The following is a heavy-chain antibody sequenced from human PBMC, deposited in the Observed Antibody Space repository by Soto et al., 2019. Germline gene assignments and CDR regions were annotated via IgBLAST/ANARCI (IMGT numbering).Heavy chain of an antibody. CDR1: GDTFTDYY. Sequence: QVQLMQSGAEVKKPGASVKVSCKASGDTFTDYYIHWVGQAPGQGLEWMGTVNPSGGHTTYAQHFLGRVTMTRDTSPSTLYMELTSLTSDDTAVYYCARGGHVVVVTAALDYWGQGTLVTVSS. CDR2: VNPSGGHT. J-gene: IGHJ4*02. V-gene: IGHV1-46*01. CDR3: ARGGHVVVVTAALDY. D-gene: IGHD2-21*02.